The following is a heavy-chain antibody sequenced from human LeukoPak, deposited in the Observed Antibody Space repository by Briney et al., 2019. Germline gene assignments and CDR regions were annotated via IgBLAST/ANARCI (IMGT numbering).Heavy chain of an antibody. D-gene: IGHD2-2*02. J-gene: IGHJ4*02. V-gene: IGHV3-74*01. CDR3: ARDFPYCSSTSCYNY. CDR1: GFTFNSDW. CDR2: INGDGSTT. Sequence: PGGSLRLSCAASGFTFNSDWMHWVRQAPGKGLVWVSHINGDGSTTGYADSVKGRFTISRDNAKNTLYLQMNSLRAEDTAVYYCARDFPYCSSTSCYNYWGQGTLVTVSS.